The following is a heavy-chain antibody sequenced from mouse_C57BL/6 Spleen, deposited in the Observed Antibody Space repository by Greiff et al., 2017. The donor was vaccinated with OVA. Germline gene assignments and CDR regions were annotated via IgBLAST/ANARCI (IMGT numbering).Heavy chain of an antibody. J-gene: IGHJ3*01. CDR1: GYTFTSYW. Sequence: QVQLQQSGPELVRPGSSVKLSCKASGYTFTSYWMHWVKQRPIQGLEWIGNIDPSDSETHYNQKFKDKATLTVDKSSSTAYMQLSSLTSEDSAVYYCARSDPHEWFAYWGQGTLVTVSA. V-gene: IGHV1-52*01. CDR3: ARSDPHEWFAY. CDR2: IDPSDSET.